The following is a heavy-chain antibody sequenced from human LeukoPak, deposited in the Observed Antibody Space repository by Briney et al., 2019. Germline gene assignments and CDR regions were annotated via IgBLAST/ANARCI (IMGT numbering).Heavy chain of an antibody. J-gene: IGHJ5*02. CDR1: GGSFSAYY. CDR3: ARSRQIFGVAENWFDP. CDR2: VNHSGGA. D-gene: IGHD3-3*01. Sequence: SETLSLTCAVYGGSFSAYYWSWIRQPPGEGLEWIGEVNHSGGANYNPSLKSRVTISVDTSKNQFSLNVNSVSAADTAVYYCARSRQIFGVAENWFDPWGQGTLVTVSS. V-gene: IGHV4-34*01.